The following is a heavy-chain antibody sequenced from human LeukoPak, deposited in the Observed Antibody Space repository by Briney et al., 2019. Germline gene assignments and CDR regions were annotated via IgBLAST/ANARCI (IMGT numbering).Heavy chain of an antibody. CDR2: INPNSGTT. CDR3: SRRIITLCGVVPPGVDV. CDR1: GYTFTDYY. V-gene: IGHV1-2*02. Sequence: ASMKVSCTASGYTFTDYYLHWVRQAPGQGLEWLGWINPNSGTTSYAQKFQGRVTMTRDKPSRTVYMDLSGLRSDDTAIYYCSRRIITLCGVVPPGVDVWGQGTMVTVSS. J-gene: IGHJ6*02. D-gene: IGHD3-3*01.